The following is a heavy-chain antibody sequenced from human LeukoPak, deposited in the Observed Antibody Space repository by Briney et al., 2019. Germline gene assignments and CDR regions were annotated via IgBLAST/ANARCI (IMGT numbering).Heavy chain of an antibody. CDR3: VRGGFTTWTKPYFFDY. J-gene: IGHJ4*02. D-gene: IGHD3/OR15-3a*01. CDR1: GYTFTGYY. Sequence: ASVKVSCKASGYTFTGYYIQWVRQAPGQGLEWMGWINPNSGGTNYAQKFQGRVTMTRDTSITTAYMELSSLVSDDTAVYYCVRGGFTTWTKPYFFDYWGQGTLVTVSS. V-gene: IGHV1-2*02. CDR2: INPNSGGT.